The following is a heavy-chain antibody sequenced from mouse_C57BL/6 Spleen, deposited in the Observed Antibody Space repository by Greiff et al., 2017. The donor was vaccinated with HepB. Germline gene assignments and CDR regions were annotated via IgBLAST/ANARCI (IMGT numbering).Heavy chain of an antibody. CDR3: ARSPFITTVVRWYFDV. V-gene: IGHV14-2*01. J-gene: IGHJ1*03. D-gene: IGHD1-1*01. CDR1: GFNIKDYY. CDR2: IDPEDGET. Sequence: EVKLQESGAELVKPGASVKLSCTASGFNIKDYYMHWVKQRTEQGLEWIGRIDPEDGETKYAPKFQGKATITADTSSNTAYLQLSSLTSEDTAVYYCARSPFITTVVRWYFDVWGTGTTVTVSS.